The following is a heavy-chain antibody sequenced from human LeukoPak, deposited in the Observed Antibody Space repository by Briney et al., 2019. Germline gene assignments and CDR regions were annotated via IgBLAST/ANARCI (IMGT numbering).Heavy chain of an antibody. V-gene: IGHV3-7*03. J-gene: IGHJ4*02. D-gene: IGHD6-19*01. CDR2: IKGDGSEK. CDR3: AKGGYSSGWYYYFDY. CDR1: GFTFSSYW. Sequence: PGGSLRLSCAASGFTFSSYWMTWVRQAPGKGLEWVGNIKGDGSEKYYVDSVKGRFTISRDNAKNSLYLQMNSLRAEDTALYYCAKGGYSSGWYYYFDYWGQGTLVTVSS.